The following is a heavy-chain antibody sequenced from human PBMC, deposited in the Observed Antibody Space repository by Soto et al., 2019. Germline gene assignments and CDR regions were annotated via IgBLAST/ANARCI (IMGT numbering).Heavy chain of an antibody. J-gene: IGHJ4*02. CDR3: AILYSSSSASFDY. V-gene: IGHV4-39*01. Sequence: SETLSLTCTVSGGSISSSSYYWGWIRQPPGKGLEWIGSIYYSGSTYYNPSLKSRVTISVDTSKNQFSLKLSSVTAADTAVYYCAILYSSSSASFDYWGQGTLVTVSS. CDR1: GGSISSSSYY. CDR2: IYYSGST. D-gene: IGHD6-6*01.